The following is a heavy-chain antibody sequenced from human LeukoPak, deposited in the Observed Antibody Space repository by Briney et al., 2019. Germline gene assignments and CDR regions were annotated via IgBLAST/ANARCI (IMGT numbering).Heavy chain of an antibody. V-gene: IGHV1-24*01. CDR2: FDPEDGET. D-gene: IGHD3-3*01. Sequence: ASVKVSCKVSGYTLTELSMHWVRQAPGKGLEWMGGFDPEDGETIYAQKFQGRVTITRDTSASTAYMELSSLRSEDTAVYYCARGGVYDFWSGYYTPLDYWGQGTLVTVSS. CDR3: ARGGVYDFWSGYYTPLDY. CDR1: GYTLTELS. J-gene: IGHJ4*02.